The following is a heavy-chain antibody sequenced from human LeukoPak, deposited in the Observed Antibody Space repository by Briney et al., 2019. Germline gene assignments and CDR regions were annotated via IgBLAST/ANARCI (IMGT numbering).Heavy chain of an antibody. CDR3: ARGLGSSWYEDY. CDR1: GGSISSGGYY. D-gene: IGHD6-13*01. V-gene: IGHV4-39*07. CDR2: INHSGST. Sequence: PSETLSLTCTVSGGSISSGGYYWSWIRQPPGKGLEWIGEINHSGSTNYNPSLKSRVTISVDTSKNQFSLKLSSVTAADTAVYYCARGLGSSWYEDYWGQGTLVTVSS. J-gene: IGHJ4*02.